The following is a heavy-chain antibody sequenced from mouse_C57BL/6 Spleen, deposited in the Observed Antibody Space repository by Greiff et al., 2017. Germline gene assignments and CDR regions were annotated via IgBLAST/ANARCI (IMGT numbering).Heavy chain of an antibody. V-gene: IGHV5-4*03. CDR2: ISDGDSYT. D-gene: IGHD1-1*01. Sequence: EVMLVESGGGLVKPGGSLKLSCAASGFTFSSYAMSWVRQTPEKRLEWAATISDGDSYTYYPDNVKGRFTISRDNAKNNRYLQMSHLKSEDTAMYYCASSYRAMDYWGQGTSVTVSS. CDR1: GFTFSSYA. J-gene: IGHJ4*01. CDR3: ASSYRAMDY.